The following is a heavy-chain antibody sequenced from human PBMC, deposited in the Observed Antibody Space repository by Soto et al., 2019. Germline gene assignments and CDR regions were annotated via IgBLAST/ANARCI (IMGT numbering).Heavy chain of an antibody. CDR3: ARGREGYCSGGSCPYRNWFDP. J-gene: IGHJ5*02. Sequence: EVQLVESGGGLVQPGGSLRLSCAASGFTFSSYWMHWVRQAPVKGLVWVSRINSDGSSTSYADSVKGRFTISRDNAKNTRYLQMNSLRAEDTAVYYCARGREGYCSGGSCPYRNWFDPWGQGTLVTVSS. CDR1: GFTFSSYW. CDR2: INSDGSST. V-gene: IGHV3-74*01. D-gene: IGHD2-15*01.